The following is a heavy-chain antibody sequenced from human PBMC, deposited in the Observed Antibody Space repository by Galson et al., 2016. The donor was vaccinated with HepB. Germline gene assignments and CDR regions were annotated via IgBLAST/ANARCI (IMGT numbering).Heavy chain of an antibody. D-gene: IGHD2-8*02. CDR3: ASGMVYCTDDAFDL. J-gene: IGHJ3*01. CDR1: GYSLSELS. V-gene: IGHV1-24*01. Sequence: SVKVSCKVSGYSLSELSIHWVRQAPGKGLEWMGGFDTEDGEIAYAKKIQGRVTMTEDTSADTAYMELSSLRSEDTALYYCASGMVYCTDDAFDLWGQGTMVTGS. CDR2: FDTEDGEI.